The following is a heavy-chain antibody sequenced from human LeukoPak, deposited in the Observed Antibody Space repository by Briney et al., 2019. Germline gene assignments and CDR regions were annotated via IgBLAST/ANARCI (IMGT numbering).Heavy chain of an antibody. Sequence: ASVKVSCKASGYTFTSYDINWVRQATGRGLEWMGWMNPNSGNTGYAQKFQGRVTMTRNTSISTAYMELSSLRSGDTAVYYCARGGRFGGVSPDFDYWGQGTLVTVSS. J-gene: IGHJ4*02. CDR1: GYTFTSYD. CDR3: ARGGRFGGVSPDFDY. V-gene: IGHV1-8*01. D-gene: IGHD3-16*01. CDR2: MNPNSGNT.